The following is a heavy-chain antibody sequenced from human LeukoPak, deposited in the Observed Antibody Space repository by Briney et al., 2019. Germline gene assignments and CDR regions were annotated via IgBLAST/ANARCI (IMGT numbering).Heavy chain of an antibody. CDR1: SSGGYY. CDR3: AREIAAAALPHDAFDI. J-gene: IGHJ3*02. Sequence: SSGGYYWSWIRQPPGKGLEWVSGISWNSGSIGYADSVKGRFTISRDNAKNSLYLQMNSLRAEDTAVYYCAREIAAAALPHDAFDIWGQGTMVTVSS. CDR2: ISWNSGSI. D-gene: IGHD6-13*01. V-gene: IGHV3-9*01.